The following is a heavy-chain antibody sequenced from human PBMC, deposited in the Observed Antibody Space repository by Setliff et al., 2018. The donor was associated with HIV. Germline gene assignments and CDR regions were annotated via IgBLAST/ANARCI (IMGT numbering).Heavy chain of an antibody. D-gene: IGHD2-15*01. Sequence: GGSLRLSCAVSGFTFSHYAMHWVRQSPGKGLECVALIYYDGINEDYRDSVKGRFSVSRDNSKNTVFLQMNSLRVEDTALYYCARGVPGICSGGTCYLEYWGQGALVTVSS. V-gene: IGHV3-30*02. CDR3: ARGVPGICSGGTCYLEY. CDR2: IYYDGINE. CDR1: GFTFSHYA. J-gene: IGHJ4*02.